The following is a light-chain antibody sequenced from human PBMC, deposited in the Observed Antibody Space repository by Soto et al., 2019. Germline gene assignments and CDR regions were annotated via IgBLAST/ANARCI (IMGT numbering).Light chain of an antibody. CDR2: EVS. CDR1: SSDIYNS. CDR3: RSYAGSSIVL. Sequence: QSALSQPPSASGSPGQSVTISCTGTSSDIYNSVSWYQHHPGKAPKLMIYEVSKRPSGVPDRFSGSKSGNTASLTISGLQAADGADYYCRSYAGSSIVLFGGGTQLTVL. J-gene: IGLJ2*01. V-gene: IGLV2-8*01.